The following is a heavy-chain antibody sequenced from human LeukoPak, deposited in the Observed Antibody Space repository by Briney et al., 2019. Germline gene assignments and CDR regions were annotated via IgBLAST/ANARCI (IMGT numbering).Heavy chain of an antibody. V-gene: IGHV4-31*03. D-gene: IGHD3-3*01. CDR1: GGSISRGWYY. Sequence: SQTLSLTCTVSGGSISRGWYYWSWIRQHPGKGLEWIGYIYYSGSTYYNPSLRRRVTISVDTSKNQFSLKLSSVTAADTAVYYCARDRLESDGMDVWGQGTTVTVSS. CDR3: ARDRLESDGMDV. J-gene: IGHJ6*02. CDR2: IYYSGST.